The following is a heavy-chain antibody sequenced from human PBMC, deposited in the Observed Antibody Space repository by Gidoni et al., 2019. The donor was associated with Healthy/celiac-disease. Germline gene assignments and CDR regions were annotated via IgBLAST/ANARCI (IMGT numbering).Heavy chain of an antibody. Sequence: QLLLPESAPRLLLPTDTLSLTCPLPVGALTSSSYYWGWNRQPPGKGLEWIGSNYYSGSTYYNPSLNSRVTISVDTYKNQFSLKLSTVTAADTAVYYCASAVVVAVRREFDHWGQGTLVTVSS. CDR3: ASAVVVAVRREFDH. D-gene: IGHD2-15*01. CDR1: VGALTSSSYY. V-gene: IGHV4-39*01. CDR2: NYYSGST. J-gene: IGHJ5*02.